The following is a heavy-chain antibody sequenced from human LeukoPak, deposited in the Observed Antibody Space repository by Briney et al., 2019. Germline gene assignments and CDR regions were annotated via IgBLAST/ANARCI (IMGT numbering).Heavy chain of an antibody. D-gene: IGHD3-22*01. CDR1: GFTFSSYS. CDR2: ISSSSSYI. J-gene: IGHJ4*02. CDR3: ARAMYYYDSSGYFSLNY. V-gene: IGHV3-21*01. Sequence: GGSLRLSCAASGFTFSSYSMNWVRQAPGKGLEWVSSISSSSSYIYYADSVKGRFTISRDNANNSMYLQMNSLRAEDTAVYYCARAMYYYDSSGYFSLNYWGQGTLVTVSS.